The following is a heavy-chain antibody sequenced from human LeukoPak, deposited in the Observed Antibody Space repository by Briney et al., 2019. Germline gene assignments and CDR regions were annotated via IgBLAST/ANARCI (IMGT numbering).Heavy chain of an antibody. D-gene: IGHD1-1*01. CDR3: ARDRELEWNDAFDI. CDR1: GYTFTSYG. CDR2: ISAYNGNT. J-gene: IGHJ3*02. Sequence: ASVKVSCKASGYTFTSYGISRVRQAPGQGLEWMGWISAYNGNTNYAQKLQGRVTMTTDTSTSTAYMELRSLRSDDTAVCYCARDRELEWNDAFDIWGQGTMVTVSS. V-gene: IGHV1-18*01.